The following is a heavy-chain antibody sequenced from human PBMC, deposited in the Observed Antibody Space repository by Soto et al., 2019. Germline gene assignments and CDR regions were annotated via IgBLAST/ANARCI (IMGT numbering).Heavy chain of an antibody. CDR2: ISWNSGSI. Sequence: LSLTCAVSGGSISSGGYSWSWIRQAPGKGLEWVSGISWNSGSIGYADSVKGRFTISRDNAKNSLYLQMNSLRAEDTALYYCAKSGDGMDVWGQGTTVTVSS. D-gene: IGHD3-10*01. CDR1: GGSISSGGYS. CDR3: AKSGDGMDV. J-gene: IGHJ6*02. V-gene: IGHV3-9*01.